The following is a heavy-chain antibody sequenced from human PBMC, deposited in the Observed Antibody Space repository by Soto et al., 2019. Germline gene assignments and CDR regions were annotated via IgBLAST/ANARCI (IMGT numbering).Heavy chain of an antibody. D-gene: IGHD3-22*01. CDR1: GGTFSSYA. J-gene: IGHJ4*02. Sequence: QVQLVQSGAEVKKPGSSVKVSCKASGGTFSSYAISWVRQAPGQGLEWMGGIIPIFGTANYAQKFQGRVTITADEATSTAYMARSSLRSEDTAVYYCARDRDSSGYYYDYWGQGTLVTVSS. V-gene: IGHV1-69*01. CDR3: ARDRDSSGYYYDY. CDR2: IIPIFGTA.